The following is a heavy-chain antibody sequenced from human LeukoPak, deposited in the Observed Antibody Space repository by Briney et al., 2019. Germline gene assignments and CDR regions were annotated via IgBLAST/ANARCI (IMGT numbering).Heavy chain of an antibody. CDR1: GFTFSSYG. J-gene: IGHJ4*02. CDR2: IRYDGSNK. CDR3: ARGLHFRVYDSSDYYPY. D-gene: IGHD3-22*01. Sequence: GGSLRLSCAASGFTFSSYGMHWVRQAPGKGLEWVAFIRYDGSNKYYADSVKGRFTISRDNSKNTLYLQMNSLRAEDTAVYYCARGLHFRVYDSSDYYPYWGQGTLVTVSS. V-gene: IGHV3-30*02.